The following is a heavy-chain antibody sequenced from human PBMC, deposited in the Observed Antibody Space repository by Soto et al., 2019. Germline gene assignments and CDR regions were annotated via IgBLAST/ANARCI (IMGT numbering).Heavy chain of an antibody. CDR3: AREGARTAATEENWFDP. CDR1: GGSISSGGYS. V-gene: IGHV4-30-2*01. D-gene: IGHD2-15*01. J-gene: IGHJ5*02. Sequence: QLQLQESGSGLVKPSQTLSLTCAVSGGSISSGGYSWSWIRQPPGKGLEWIGYIYHSGSTYYNPSLKSRATISVDRSKNQFSLKLSSVTAADTAVYYCAREGARTAATEENWFDPWGQGTLVTVSS. CDR2: IYHSGST.